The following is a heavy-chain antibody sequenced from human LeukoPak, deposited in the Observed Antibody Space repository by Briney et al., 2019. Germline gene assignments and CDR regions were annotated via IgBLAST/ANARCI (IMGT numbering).Heavy chain of an antibody. CDR3: AKVPYSSSWYFFDF. V-gene: IGHV3-23*01. CDR1: GFTSSTYA. D-gene: IGHD6-13*01. J-gene: IGHJ4*02. Sequence: GGSLRLSCAASGFTSSTYAMSWVRQAPGKGLEWVSTISGSGVSTYYADSVKGRFTISRDTSKNTLYLQMNSLRAEDTAVYYCAKVPYSSSWYFFDFWGQGTLVTVSS. CDR2: ISGSGVST.